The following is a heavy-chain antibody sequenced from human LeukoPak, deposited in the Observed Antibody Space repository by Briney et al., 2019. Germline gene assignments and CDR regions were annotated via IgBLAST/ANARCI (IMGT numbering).Heavy chain of an antibody. V-gene: IGHV3-21*01. Sequence: GGSLRLSCAASGFTFTAYTINWVRQAPGKGLEWVSYISGSTTDIYYADSVKGRFTISRDNSKNTLYLQMNSLKTEDAAVYYCAKRPYGSGSYTFDYWGQGSLVTVSS. CDR2: ISGSTTDI. J-gene: IGHJ4*02. CDR1: GFTFTAYT. D-gene: IGHD3-10*01. CDR3: AKRPYGSGSYTFDY.